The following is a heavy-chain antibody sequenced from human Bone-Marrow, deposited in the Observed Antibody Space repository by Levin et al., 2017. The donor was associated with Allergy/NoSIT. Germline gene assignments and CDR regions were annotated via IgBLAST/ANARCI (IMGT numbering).Heavy chain of an antibody. Sequence: GGSLRLSCAASGFTFSSYSMNWVRQAPGKGLEWVSSISSSSSYIYYADSVKGRFTISRDNAKNSLYLQMNSLRAEDTAVYYCARDLSSSSWYKGFDYWGQGTLVTVSS. CDR3: ARDLSSSSWYKGFDY. V-gene: IGHV3-21*01. CDR2: ISSSSSYI. CDR1: GFTFSSYS. J-gene: IGHJ4*02. D-gene: IGHD6-13*01.